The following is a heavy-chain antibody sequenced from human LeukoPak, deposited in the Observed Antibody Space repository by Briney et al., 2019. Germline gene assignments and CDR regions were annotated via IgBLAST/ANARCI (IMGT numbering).Heavy chain of an antibody. CDR3: AKNVGMWYFDY. J-gene: IGHJ4*02. D-gene: IGHD2-15*01. CDR2: ISGSGAST. CDR1: GFTFSSYG. Sequence: GGSLRLSCAASGFTFSSYGMSWVRQAPGKGLEWVSSISGSGASTHYADSVKGRFTISRDNSKNTLYLQMNSLRAEDTAVYSCAKNVGMWYFDYWGQGTLVTASS. V-gene: IGHV3-23*01.